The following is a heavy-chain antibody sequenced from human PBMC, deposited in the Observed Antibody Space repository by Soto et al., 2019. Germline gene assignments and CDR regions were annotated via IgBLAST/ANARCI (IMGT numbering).Heavy chain of an antibody. CDR1: GFTFSSYA. J-gene: IGHJ4*02. V-gene: IGHV3-23*01. Sequence: SLTISLAASGFTFSSYAMSLVRQAPGKGLEWVSAISGSGGSTYYADSVKGRFTISRDNSKNTLYLQMNSLRAEDTAVYYCAKGRITMVRGVSVFDYWGQGTLVTVSS. CDR3: AKGRITMVRGVSVFDY. CDR2: ISGSGGST. D-gene: IGHD3-10*01.